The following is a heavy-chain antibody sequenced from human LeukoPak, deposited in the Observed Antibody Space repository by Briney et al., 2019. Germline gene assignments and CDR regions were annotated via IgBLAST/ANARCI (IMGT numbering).Heavy chain of an antibody. CDR3: ARGSLQYCSSTSCYLGDPYYFDY. Sequence: PSETLSLTCTVSGGSISSYYWSWIRQPAGKGLEWIGRIYTSGSTNYNPSLKSRVPMSVATSKNQFSLKLSPVTAADTAVYYCARGSLQYCSSTSCYLGDPYYFDYWGQGTLVTVSS. CDR2: IYTSGST. CDR1: GGSISSYY. V-gene: IGHV4-4*07. D-gene: IGHD2-2*01. J-gene: IGHJ4*02.